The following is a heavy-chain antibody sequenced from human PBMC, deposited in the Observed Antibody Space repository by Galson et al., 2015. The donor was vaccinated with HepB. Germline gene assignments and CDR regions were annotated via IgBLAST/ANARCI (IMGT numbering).Heavy chain of an antibody. CDR2: VSFDGRDK. V-gene: IGHV3-30*18. CDR1: GFTFSQYG. D-gene: IGHD2-15*01. Sequence: SLRLSCATSGFTFSQYGMHWVRQAPGKGLEWVAGVSFDGRDKFYTDSVKGRFTISRDNSKSTLYLQMNSLRPEDTAVYYCSQDVAPQRGPTDFWGQGTLVTVSS. J-gene: IGHJ4*02. CDR3: SQDVAPQRGPTDF.